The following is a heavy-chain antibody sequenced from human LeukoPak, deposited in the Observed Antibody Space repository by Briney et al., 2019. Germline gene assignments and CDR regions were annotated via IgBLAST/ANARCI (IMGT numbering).Heavy chain of an antibody. Sequence: ASVRVSPKALEDTLTAYYLHSVRQAPGQGLEWRGWINPNSGGTNYAQKFQGRVTMTMDTSISTAYMELSRLRSDDTAVYYCARPTNYYGSVWDYWGQGTLVTVSS. V-gene: IGHV1-2*02. D-gene: IGHD3-10*01. CDR2: INPNSGGT. J-gene: IGHJ4*02. CDR3: ARPTNYYGSVWDY. CDR1: EDTLTAYY.